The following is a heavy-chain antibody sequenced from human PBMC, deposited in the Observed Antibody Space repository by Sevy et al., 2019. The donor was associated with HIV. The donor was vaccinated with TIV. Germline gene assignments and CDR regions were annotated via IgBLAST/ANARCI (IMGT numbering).Heavy chain of an antibody. J-gene: IGHJ6*02. Sequence: ASVQVSCKASGYTFTRYGITWVRQAPGQGLQWMGWSSAYNGTTNYAQKLQGRVTMTTDTSTSTAYMELRRLRSDDTAVYYCARDRNNYDSSGYPKGFDVCGQGTTVTVSS. CDR1: GYTFTRYG. V-gene: IGHV1-18*01. CDR3: ARDRNNYDSSGYPKGFDV. D-gene: IGHD3-22*01. CDR2: SSAYNGTT.